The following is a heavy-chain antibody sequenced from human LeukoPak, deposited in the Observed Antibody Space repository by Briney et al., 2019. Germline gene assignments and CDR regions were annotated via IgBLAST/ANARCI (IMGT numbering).Heavy chain of an antibody. V-gene: IGHV4-34*01. CDR2: INHSGST. J-gene: IGHJ4*02. D-gene: IGHD4-23*01. Sequence: PGGSLRLSCAASGFTVSSNYMSWVRQAPGKGLEWIGEINHSGSTNYNPSLKSRVTISVDTSKNQFSLKLSSVTAADTAVYYCARRGGEDYGGQNAYWGQGTLVTVSS. CDR1: GFTVSSNY. CDR3: ARRGGEDYGGQNAY.